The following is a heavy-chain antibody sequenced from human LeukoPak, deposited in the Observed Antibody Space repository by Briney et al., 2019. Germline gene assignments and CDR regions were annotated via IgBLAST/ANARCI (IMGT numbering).Heavy chain of an antibody. V-gene: IGHV1-18*01. J-gene: IGHJ4*02. CDR2: ISAYNGNT. CDR1: GYTFSSYG. CDR3: ARDRSRSSSSGYYFDY. Sequence: ASVTVSCKASGYTFSSYGISWVRQAPGQGLEWMGWISAYNGNTNYAQNFEGRVTMTTDTSTNTAYMELRSLRSDDTAVYYCARDRSRSSSSGYYFDYWGQGTLVTVSS. D-gene: IGHD6-6*01.